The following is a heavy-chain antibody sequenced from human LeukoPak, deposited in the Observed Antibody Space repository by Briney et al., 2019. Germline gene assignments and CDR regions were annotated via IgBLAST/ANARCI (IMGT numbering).Heavy chain of an antibody. CDR3: ASLSEYCSHGSCYLGWFDP. Sequence: SETLSLTRTVSGGSISSYYWSWIRQPPGKGLEWIGYIYYSGSTNYNPSLKSRVTISVDTSKNQFSLKLSSVTAADTAVYYCASLSEYCSHGSCYLGWFDPWGQGTLVTVSS. CDR2: IYYSGST. J-gene: IGHJ5*02. CDR1: GGSISSYY. D-gene: IGHD2-15*01. V-gene: IGHV4-59*01.